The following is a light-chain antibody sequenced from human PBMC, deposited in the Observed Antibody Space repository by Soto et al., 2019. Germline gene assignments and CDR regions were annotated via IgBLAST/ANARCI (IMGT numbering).Light chain of an antibody. V-gene: IGLV6-57*04. CDR3: HSYDSSAHWV. Sequence: LTQPHSVSESPGKTVTISCTRSGGSIANNYVQWYQQRPGSAPTPVIFQDNERPSGVPDRFSGSIDSSSNSASLTISGLRTEDEADYYCHSYDSSAHWVFGGGTQLTVL. CDR2: QDN. J-gene: IGLJ3*02. CDR1: GGSIANNY.